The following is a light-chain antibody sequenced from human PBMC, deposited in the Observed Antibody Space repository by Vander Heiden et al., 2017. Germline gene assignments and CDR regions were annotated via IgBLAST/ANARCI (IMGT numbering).Light chain of an antibody. V-gene: IGLV2-23*02. CDR1: SSDVGSYNL. CDR2: DVT. CDR3: CSYAGSSTFRV. Sequence: QSALTHPASVSGSPGQSITFSCTGTSSDVGSYNLVSWYQQHPGKAPKLMMYDVTKRPSGVSNRFSGSKSGNTASLTISGLQAEDEANYHCCSYAGSSTFRVFGGGTKLTVL. J-gene: IGLJ3*02.